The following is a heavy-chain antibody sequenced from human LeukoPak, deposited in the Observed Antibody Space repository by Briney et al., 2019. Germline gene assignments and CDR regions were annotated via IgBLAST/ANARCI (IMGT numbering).Heavy chain of an antibody. CDR3: ASAEPRGSSWYPY. D-gene: IGHD6-13*01. V-gene: IGHV4-30-2*01. CDR1: GGSISSGGYS. Sequence: PSQTLSLTCSVSGGSISSGGYSWNWIRQPPGKGLEWIGYIHSSGTAYYNPSLKSRVTISLDRSKNQFSLKLSSVTAADTAVYYCASAEPRGSSWYPYWGQGTLVTVSS. CDR2: IHSSGTA. J-gene: IGHJ4*02.